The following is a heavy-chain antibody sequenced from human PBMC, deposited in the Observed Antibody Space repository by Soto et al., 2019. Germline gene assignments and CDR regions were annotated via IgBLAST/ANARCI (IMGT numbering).Heavy chain of an antibody. D-gene: IGHD6-13*01. V-gene: IGHV3-23*01. CDR2: ISGSGGST. CDR3: AKDRTSPGIAAAGTGSYFDY. J-gene: IGHJ4*02. Sequence: GGSLRLSCAASGFTFSSYAMSWVRQAPGKGLEWVSAISGSGGSTYYADSVKGRFTISRDNSKNTLYLQMNSLRAEDTAVYYCAKDRTSPGIAAAGTGSYFDYWGKGTLVTV. CDR1: GFTFSSYA.